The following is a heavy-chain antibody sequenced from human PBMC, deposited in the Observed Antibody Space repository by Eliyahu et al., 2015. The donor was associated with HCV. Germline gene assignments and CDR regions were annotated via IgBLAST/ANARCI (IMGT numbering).Heavy chain of an antibody. V-gene: IGHV4-31*02. CDR2: ISYSGST. J-gene: IGHJ5*01. CDR3: AREKIELWFRVSVGRFDS. D-gene: IGHD2/OR15-2a*01. Sequence: LEWIGYISYSGSTHYSPSLKSRVNISADTSKNEFSLRLNSVTAADTAVYYCAREKIELWFRVSVGRFDSWGQGTLVTVSS.